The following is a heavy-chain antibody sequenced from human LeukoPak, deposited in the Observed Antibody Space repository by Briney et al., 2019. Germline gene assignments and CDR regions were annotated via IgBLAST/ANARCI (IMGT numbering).Heavy chain of an antibody. CDR2: INDDGSAT. J-gene: IGHJ4*02. CDR3: AREILAPGKTHDY. V-gene: IGHV3-74*01. CDR1: GFTFSNYW. Sequence: GGSLRLSCAASGFTFSNYWMHWVSQVPGKGLVWVSRINDDGSATFYADSVKGRFTISRDNAKNTLFLQMNSLSAEDTAVYYCAREILAPGKTHDYWGQGTLVTVSS.